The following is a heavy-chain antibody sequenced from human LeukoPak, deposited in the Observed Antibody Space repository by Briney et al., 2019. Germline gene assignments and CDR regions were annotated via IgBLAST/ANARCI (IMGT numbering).Heavy chain of an antibody. D-gene: IGHD5-18*01. CDR1: GYTFTCYY. V-gene: IGHV1-2*02. CDR2: INPNSGGT. J-gene: IGHJ4*02. CDR3: ARTPGGYSYYFDY. Sequence: ASVTVSCKASGYTFTCYYMHWVRQAPAQGLEWMGWINPNSGGTNYAQKFQGRVTMTRDTSISTAYMELSRLRSDDTAVYYWARTPGGYSYYFDYWGQGTLVTVSS.